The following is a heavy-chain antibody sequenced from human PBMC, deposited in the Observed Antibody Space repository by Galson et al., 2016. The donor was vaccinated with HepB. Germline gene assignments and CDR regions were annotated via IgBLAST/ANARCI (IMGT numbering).Heavy chain of an antibody. Sequence: SLRLSCAASGFTFYTHTMHWVRQAPGKGLEWVAVISYHGSNKLYADSVRGRSTISRDNSKNTLYLQMDSLRAEDTAVYYCASNPVVPGRGLGADPGYWGQGILVTVSS. CDR3: ASNPVVPGRGLGADPGY. D-gene: IGHD2-2*01. J-gene: IGHJ4*02. V-gene: IGHV3-30*04. CDR2: ISYHGSNK. CDR1: GFTFYTHT.